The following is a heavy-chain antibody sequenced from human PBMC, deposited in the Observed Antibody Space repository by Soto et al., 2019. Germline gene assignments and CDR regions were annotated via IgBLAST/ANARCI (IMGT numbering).Heavy chain of an antibody. J-gene: IGHJ4*02. Sequence: EVQVVESGGGLVQPGGSLRLYCAASGFTFSTYSMNWVRQAPGKGLEWVSYISSTGNTIYYPDSVKGRFTISRDTAKKSLYLQMNSLRAEDTAVYYCARSGYFDYWGQGTLVTVSS. CDR2: ISSTGNTI. V-gene: IGHV3-48*01. CDR3: ARSGYFDY. D-gene: IGHD2-8*02. CDR1: GFTFSTYS.